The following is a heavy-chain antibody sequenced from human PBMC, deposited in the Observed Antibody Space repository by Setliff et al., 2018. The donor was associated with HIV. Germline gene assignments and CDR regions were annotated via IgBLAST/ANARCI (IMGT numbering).Heavy chain of an antibody. CDR3: ARGSCSGCYLSDY. CDR1: GYTFTDYY. V-gene: IGHV1-69*05. Sequence: SVKVSCKASGYTFTDYYIHWVRQAPGQGLEWMGGIIPIFGTANYAQKFQGRVTITRDTSANTAYMELSSLRSEDTAVYYCARGSCSGCYLSDYWGLGTLVTVSS. J-gene: IGHJ4*02. D-gene: IGHD6-19*01. CDR2: IIPIFGTA.